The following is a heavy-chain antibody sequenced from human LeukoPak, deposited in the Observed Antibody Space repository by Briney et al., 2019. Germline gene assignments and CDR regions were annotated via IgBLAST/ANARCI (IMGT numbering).Heavy chain of an antibody. Sequence: SETLSLTCTVSGGSISTYYWNWIRQPPGKGLEWIGYIYFSGSINYNRSLKSRVTISVDTSKNQFSLRLNSVTAADTAVYYCARGTGSYFTPYYFGYWGQGTLVTVSS. D-gene: IGHD1-26*01. V-gene: IGHV4-59*01. CDR2: IYFSGSI. CDR3: ARGTGSYFTPYYFGY. CDR1: GGSISTYY. J-gene: IGHJ4*02.